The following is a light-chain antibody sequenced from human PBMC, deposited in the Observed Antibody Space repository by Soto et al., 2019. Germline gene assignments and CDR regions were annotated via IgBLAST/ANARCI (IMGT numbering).Light chain of an antibody. CDR1: TSDVGGYNH. CDR2: DVT. V-gene: IGLV2-11*01. Sequence: QSVLTQPPSVSGSPGQSVTISCTGTTSDVGGYNHVSWYQHHPGKVPKLIIYDVTKRPSGVPDRFSGSKSGNTASLTISGLQAEDEADYYCSSYASTSTAVFGSGTKVTVL. CDR3: SSYASTSTAV. J-gene: IGLJ1*01.